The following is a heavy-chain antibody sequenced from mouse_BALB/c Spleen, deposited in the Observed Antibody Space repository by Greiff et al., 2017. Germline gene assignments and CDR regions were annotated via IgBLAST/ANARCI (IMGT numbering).Heavy chain of an antibody. J-gene: IGHJ4*01. CDR1: GYAFTNYL. D-gene: IGHD2-4*01. CDR3: ARGDYDYDGSAMDY. CDR2: INPGSGGT. V-gene: IGHV1-54*01. Sequence: QVQLQQSGAELVRPGTSVKVSCKASGYAFTNYLIEWVKQRPGQGLEWIGVINPGSGGTNYNEKFKGKATLTADKSSSTAYMQLSSLTSHDSAVYFCARGDYDYDGSAMDYWGQGTSVTVSS.